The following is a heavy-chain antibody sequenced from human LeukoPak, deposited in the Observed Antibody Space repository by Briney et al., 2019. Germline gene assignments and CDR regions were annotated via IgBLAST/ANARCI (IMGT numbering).Heavy chain of an antibody. Sequence: GGSLRLSCAASGFTFSDYYMSWIRQAPGKGLEWVSVIYSGGSTYYADPVKGRFTISRDNSKNTLYLQMNSLRAEDTAVHYCARDLSRGYYDSSGGFDYWGQGTLVTVSS. CDR2: IYSGGST. J-gene: IGHJ4*02. D-gene: IGHD3-22*01. CDR1: GFTFSDYY. CDR3: ARDLSRGYYDSSGGFDY. V-gene: IGHV3-66*01.